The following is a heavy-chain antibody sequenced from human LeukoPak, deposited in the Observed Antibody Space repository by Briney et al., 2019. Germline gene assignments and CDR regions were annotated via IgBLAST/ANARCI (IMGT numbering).Heavy chain of an antibody. D-gene: IGHD3-3*01. CDR3: GRDWPSLEY. J-gene: IGHJ4*02. CDR2: ISSSGSNK. CDR1: GFTVSSYD. Sequence: GGSLRLSCAASGFTVSSYDMNWVRQAPGKGLEWVSYISSSGSNKFYADSVKGRFTISRDNAKNSLYLQMNSLRAEDTAVYYCGRDWPSLEYWGQGNPVTVSS. V-gene: IGHV3-48*03.